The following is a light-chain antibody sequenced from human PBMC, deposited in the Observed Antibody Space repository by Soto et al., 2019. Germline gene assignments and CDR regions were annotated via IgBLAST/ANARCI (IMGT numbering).Light chain of an antibody. CDR2: GAS. V-gene: IGKV3-20*01. J-gene: IGKJ1*01. CDR1: QSVSSSF. Sequence: EIVLTQSPGTLSLSPGERATLSCRASQSVSSSFLAWYQQKPGQAPRPLIYGASSMATGIPERFSGSGSGTDFTLTISRLEPEDFAVYYCQQYDSSPWTFGQGTKVEIK. CDR3: QQYDSSPWT.